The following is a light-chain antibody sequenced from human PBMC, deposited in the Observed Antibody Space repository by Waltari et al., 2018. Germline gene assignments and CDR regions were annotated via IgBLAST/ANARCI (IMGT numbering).Light chain of an antibody. CDR1: ILSKEY. CDR3: QSTDASETFV. CDR2: KDS. V-gene: IGLV3-25*03. J-gene: IGLJ1*01. Sequence: SDELTQPPSVSVSPGQTARITCPGEILSKEYAPWYKHQPGQAPVLFICKDSERPSGIPDRFSGSSSGTTVTLTISAVQAEDEAAYYCQSTDASETFVFGTGTTVTVL.